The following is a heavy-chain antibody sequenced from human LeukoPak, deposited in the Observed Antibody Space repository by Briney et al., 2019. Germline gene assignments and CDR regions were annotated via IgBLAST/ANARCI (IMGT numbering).Heavy chain of an antibody. CDR1: GFTFSSYS. J-gene: IGHJ6*03. CDR3: ARDPNSYSSGWYTDYMDV. V-gene: IGHV3-21*01. CDR2: ISSSSSYI. Sequence: GGSLRLSCAASGFTFSSYSMNWVRQAPGKGLEWVSSISSSSSYIYYADSVKGRFTISRDNAKNSLYLQMNSLRAEDTAVYYCARDPNSYSSGWYTDYMDVWGKGTTVTVSS. D-gene: IGHD6-19*01.